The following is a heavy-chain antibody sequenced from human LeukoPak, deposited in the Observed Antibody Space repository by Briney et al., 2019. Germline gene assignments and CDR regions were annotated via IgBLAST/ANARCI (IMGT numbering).Heavy chain of an antibody. CDR2: ISSSGSTI. CDR3: ASSPYYDILTGYYGGFAY. J-gene: IGHJ4*02. Sequence: GGSLRLSCAASGFTLSSYEMNWVRQAPGKGLEWVSYISSSGSTIYYADSVKGRFTISRDNSKNSLYLQMNSLRTEDTALYYCASSPYYDILTGYYGGFAYWGQGTLVTVSS. D-gene: IGHD3-9*01. CDR1: GFTLSSYE. V-gene: IGHV3-48*03.